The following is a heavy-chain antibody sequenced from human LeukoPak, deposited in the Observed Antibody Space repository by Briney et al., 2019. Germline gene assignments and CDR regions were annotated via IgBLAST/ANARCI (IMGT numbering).Heavy chain of an antibody. V-gene: IGHV1-69*13. CDR1: GGTFSNYV. CDR3: ARDLCSGGSCYPPRFYYMDV. J-gene: IGHJ6*03. Sequence: SVNVSCKASGGTFSNYVISGVRQAPGQGLDWMGGIIPTFGTANYAQKFQDRVTITADESKSTAYMELSSLRSEDTAVYYCARDLCSGGSCYPPRFYYMDVWGKGTTVTVSS. D-gene: IGHD2-15*01. CDR2: IIPTFGTA.